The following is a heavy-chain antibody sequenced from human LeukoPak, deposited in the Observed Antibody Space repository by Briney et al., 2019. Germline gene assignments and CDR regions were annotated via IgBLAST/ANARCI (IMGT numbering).Heavy chain of an antibody. CDR2: INTNTGNP. CDR3: AREYSSSYGYFDY. Sequence: ASVKVSCKASGYTFTSSAINWVRQAPGQGLEWMGWINTNTGNPTFAQGFTRRFVFSLDTSVSTAYLQISSLKAEDTAVYYCAREYSSSYGYFDYWGQGTLVTVSS. D-gene: IGHD6-6*01. V-gene: IGHV7-4-1*02. CDR1: GYTFTSSA. J-gene: IGHJ4*03.